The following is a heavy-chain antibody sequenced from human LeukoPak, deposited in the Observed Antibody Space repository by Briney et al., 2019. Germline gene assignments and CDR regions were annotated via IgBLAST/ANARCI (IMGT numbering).Heavy chain of an antibody. V-gene: IGHV3-23*01. J-gene: IGHJ4*02. CDR3: AKDRPTVYSSSWLHFLDS. CDR2: ISGSGGST. Sequence: SGGTLRLSCAASGFTFSTYDMSWVRQAPGKGLEWVSAISGSGGSTFYADSVKGRFTISRDNSKNTLYLQMNSLRADDTAVYYCAKDRPTVYSSSWLHFLDSWGQGTLVTVSS. CDR1: GFTFSTYD. D-gene: IGHD6-13*01.